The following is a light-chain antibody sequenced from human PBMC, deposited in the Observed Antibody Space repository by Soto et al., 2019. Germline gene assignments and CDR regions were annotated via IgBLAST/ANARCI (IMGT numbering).Light chain of an antibody. V-gene: IGLV2-14*01. CDR1: SSDVGGYNY. CDR2: DVS. CDR3: SSYTSSSPYV. J-gene: IGLJ1*01. Sequence: QCALTQPASVSGSPGQSITISCTGTSSDVGGYNYVSWYQQHPGKAPKLMIYDVSNRPSGVSNRFSGSKSGNTASLTISGLQAEDEADYYCSSYTSSSPYVFGTGTKVTAL.